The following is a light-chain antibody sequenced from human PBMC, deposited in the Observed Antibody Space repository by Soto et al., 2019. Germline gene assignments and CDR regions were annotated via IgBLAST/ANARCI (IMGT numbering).Light chain of an antibody. V-gene: IGLV3-1*01. CDR3: QAWDSSTANVV. Sequence: SYELTQPPSVSVSPGQTASITCSGDKLGDKYACWYQQKPGQSPVLVICQDSKRPSGIPERFSGSNSGNTATLTISGTQAIDEADYYCQAWDSSTANVVFGGGTKLTVL. CDR1: KLGDKY. CDR2: QDS. J-gene: IGLJ2*01.